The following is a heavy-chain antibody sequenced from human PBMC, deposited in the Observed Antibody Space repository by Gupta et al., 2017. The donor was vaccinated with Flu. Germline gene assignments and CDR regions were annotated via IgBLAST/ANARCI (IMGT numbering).Heavy chain of an antibody. CDR3: ARGGLKMERSWLDP. CDR2: IFYSGGTN. J-gene: IGHJ5*02. V-gene: IGHV4-39*01. CDR1: GDSINIVDYY. D-gene: IGHD3-16*01. Sequence: TVSGDSINIVDYYLSWIRQTPGKGLEWIGTIFYSGGTNHYNPALQSRVTIAVDTSRKQVSLRLRWVPAADPAVHFLARGGLKMERSWLDPWG.